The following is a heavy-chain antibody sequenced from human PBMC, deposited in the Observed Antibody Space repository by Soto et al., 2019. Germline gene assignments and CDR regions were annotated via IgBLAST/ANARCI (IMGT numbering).Heavy chain of an antibody. CDR3: AKVAWNLGRLFYY. CDR1: GFIFSTHG. J-gene: IGHJ4*02. CDR2: LSGGDGST. D-gene: IGHD3-16*01. Sequence: EVRLLESGGDLVQPGGSLRLSCAASGFIFSTHGMTWVRQVPGKGREWVSTLSGGDGSTYYTDSVKGRFTISRDTSKNTLFLQMNSLRAEDTAVYYCAKVAWNLGRLFYYWGQGTLVTVSS. V-gene: IGHV3-23*01.